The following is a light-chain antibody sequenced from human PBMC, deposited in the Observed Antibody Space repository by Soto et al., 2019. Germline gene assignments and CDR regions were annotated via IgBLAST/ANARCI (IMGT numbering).Light chain of an antibody. J-gene: IGKJ4*01. CDR3: KRYDSYPLT. CDR1: QTISSW. CDR2: KAS. Sequence: IQMTLSPCTLSASVGDRVTITGRASQTISSWLAWYQQKPGKAPKVLIYKASSLESGVPSRSSGSGSGTEFTLTISRLQPDDVATYYCKRYDSYPLTFGGGTKVDIK. V-gene: IGKV1-5*03.